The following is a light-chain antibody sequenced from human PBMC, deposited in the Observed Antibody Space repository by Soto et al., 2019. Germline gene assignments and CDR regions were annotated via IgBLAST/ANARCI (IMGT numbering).Light chain of an antibody. CDR1: QSVSTS. CDR2: DAS. V-gene: IGKV3-11*01. J-gene: IGKJ1*01. Sequence: IVLTQSPATLALSPGERAVLSCRASQSVSTSLAWYQHKPGQAPRLFIYDASKRAPGIPARFSGSGSGTDFTLTISSLEPEDFAVYYCQVRDVWPSFGQGTKVDIK. CDR3: QVRDVWPS.